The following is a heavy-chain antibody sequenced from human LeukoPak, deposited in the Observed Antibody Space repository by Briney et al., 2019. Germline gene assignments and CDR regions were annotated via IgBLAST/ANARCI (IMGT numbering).Heavy chain of an antibody. J-gene: IGHJ4*02. CDR2: IWYDGSNK. CDR3: ARDHLPFYDILTGYYPY. D-gene: IGHD3-9*01. V-gene: IGHV3-33*01. Sequence: GRSLRLSCAASGFTFSSYGMHWVRQAPGKGLEWVAVIWYDGSNKYYADSVKGRFTISRDNSKNTLYLQMNSLRAEDTAVYYRARDHLPFYDILTGYYPYWGQGTLVTVSS. CDR1: GFTFSSYG.